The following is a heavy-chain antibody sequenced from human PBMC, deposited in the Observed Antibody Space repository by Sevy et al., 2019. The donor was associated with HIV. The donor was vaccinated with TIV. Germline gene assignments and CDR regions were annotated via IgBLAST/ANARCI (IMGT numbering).Heavy chain of an antibody. D-gene: IGHD6-19*01. V-gene: IGHV3-21*01. Sequence: GGSLRLSCAASGFTFSSYSMNWVRQAPGKGLGWVSSISSSSSYIYYADSVKGRFTISRDNAKNSLYLQMNSLRAEDTAVYYCARDARTPYSSGWYRGYYYYMDVWGKGTTVTVSS. J-gene: IGHJ6*03. CDR1: GFTFSSYS. CDR3: ARDARTPYSSGWYRGYYYYMDV. CDR2: ISSSSSYI.